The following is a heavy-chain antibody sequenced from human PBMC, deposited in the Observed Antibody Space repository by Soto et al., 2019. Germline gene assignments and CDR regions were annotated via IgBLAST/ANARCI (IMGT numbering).Heavy chain of an antibody. CDR1: GDSITSNSYF. CDR2: IYYSGTT. CDR3: ARHFSVEYFDY. J-gene: IGHJ4*02. V-gene: IGHV4-39*01. Sequence: SETLSLTCTVSGDSITSNSYFWAWIRQPPGKVLEWIVSIYYSGTTYYNPSLKSRVTISLDRSKNQFSLMLSSVTAADTAVYYCARHFSVEYFDYWGQGALVTVSS.